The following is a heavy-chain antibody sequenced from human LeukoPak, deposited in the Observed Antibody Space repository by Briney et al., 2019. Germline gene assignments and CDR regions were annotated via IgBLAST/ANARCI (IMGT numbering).Heavy chain of an antibody. D-gene: IGHD3-16*01. CDR2: IYTSGST. J-gene: IGHJ5*02. CDR3: AREPQGGGSGWFDP. V-gene: IGHV4-61*02. Sequence: PSQTLSLTCTVSGGSISSGSYYWSWIRQPAGKGLEWIGRIYTSGSTNYNLSLKSRVIISVDTSKNQFSLKLSSVTAADTAVYYCAREPQGGGSGWFDPWGQGTLVTVSS. CDR1: GGSISSGSYY.